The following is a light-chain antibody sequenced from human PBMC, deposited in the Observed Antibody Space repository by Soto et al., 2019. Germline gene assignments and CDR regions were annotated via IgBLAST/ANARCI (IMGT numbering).Light chain of an antibody. CDR3: NSYTSSSTYV. CDR2: DVT. V-gene: IGLV2-14*03. CDR1: SSDVGGFNY. Sequence: QSVLTQPASVSGSPGQSITISCTGTSSDVGGFNYVSWYQQHPGKAPKLMIYDVTNRPSGVSYRFSGSKSGNTASLTISGLKAEYEADYYCNSYTSSSTYVFGTGTKLTVL. J-gene: IGLJ1*01.